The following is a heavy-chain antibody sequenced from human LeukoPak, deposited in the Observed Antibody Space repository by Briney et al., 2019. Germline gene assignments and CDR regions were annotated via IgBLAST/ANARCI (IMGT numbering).Heavy chain of an antibody. CDR3: ARHCVWFGESAPDY. CDR2: IYYSGST. Sequence: SETLSLTCTVSGGSISSSSYYWGWIRQPPGKGLEWIGSIYYSGSTYYNPSLKSRVTISVDTSKNQFSLKLSSVTAADTAVYYCARHCVWFGESAPDYWGQGTLVTVSS. D-gene: IGHD3-10*01. V-gene: IGHV4-39*01. J-gene: IGHJ4*02. CDR1: GGSISSSSYY.